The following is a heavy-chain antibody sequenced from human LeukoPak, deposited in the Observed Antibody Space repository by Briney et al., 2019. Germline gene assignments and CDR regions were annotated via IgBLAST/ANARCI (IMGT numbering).Heavy chain of an antibody. V-gene: IGHV3-21*01. J-gene: IGHJ3*02. D-gene: IGHD2-2*01. CDR2: IISSSSYI. CDR1: GFTFSSYS. Sequence: GGSLRLSCAASGFTFSSYSMNWVRQAAGEGLEWVSSIISSSSYIYYADSVKERFTISRDNAKNSLYLQMNSMRAEDTAVYYCARDHIVVVPAAPWGDAFDIWGQGTMVTVSS. CDR3: ARDHIVVVPAAPWGDAFDI.